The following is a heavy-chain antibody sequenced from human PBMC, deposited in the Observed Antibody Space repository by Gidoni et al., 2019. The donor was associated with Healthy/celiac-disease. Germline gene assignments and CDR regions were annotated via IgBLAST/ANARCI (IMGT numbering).Heavy chain of an antibody. Sequence: QVQLQESGPGLVKPSETLSLTCTVSGGSISSYYWSWIRQPPGKGLEWIGYIYYSGSTNYNPSLKSRVTISVDTSKNQFSLKLSSVTAADTAVYYCARVISSGYEHWFDPWGQGTLVTVSS. CDR1: GGSISSYY. D-gene: IGHD5-12*01. CDR2: IYYSGST. J-gene: IGHJ5*02. V-gene: IGHV4-59*01. CDR3: ARVISSGYEHWFDP.